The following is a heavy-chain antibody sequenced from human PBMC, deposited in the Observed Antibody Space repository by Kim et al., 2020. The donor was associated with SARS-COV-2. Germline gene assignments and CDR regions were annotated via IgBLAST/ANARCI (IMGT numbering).Heavy chain of an antibody. CDR1: GFTFDDYA. Sequence: GGSLRLSCAASGFTFDDYAMHWVRQAPGKGLEWVSGISWNSGSIGYADSVKGRFTISRDNAKNSLYLQMNSLRAEDTALYYCAETAGSWGQGTLVTVSS. V-gene: IGHV3-9*01. CDR3: AETAGS. CDR2: ISWNSGSI. J-gene: IGHJ5*02. D-gene: IGHD6-19*01.